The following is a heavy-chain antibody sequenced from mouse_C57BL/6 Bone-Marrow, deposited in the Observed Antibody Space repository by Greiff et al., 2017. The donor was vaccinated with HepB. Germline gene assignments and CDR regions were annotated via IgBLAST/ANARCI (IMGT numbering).Heavy chain of an antibody. J-gene: IGHJ2*01. CDR3: TRLGDGYPFFDY. CDR1: GYTFTDYE. V-gene: IGHV1-15*01. Sequence: VQLQQSGAELVRPGASVTLSCKASGYTFTDYEMHWVKQTPVHGLEWIGAIDPETGGTAYNQKFKVKAILTADKSSSTAYMELRSLTSEDSAVYYCTRLGDGYPFFDYWGQGTTLTVSS. CDR2: IDPETGGT. D-gene: IGHD2-3*01.